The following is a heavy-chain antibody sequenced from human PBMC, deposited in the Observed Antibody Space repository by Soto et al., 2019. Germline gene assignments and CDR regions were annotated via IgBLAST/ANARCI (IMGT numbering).Heavy chain of an antibody. CDR1: GFSLSTSEVG. V-gene: IGHV2-5*02. J-gene: IGHJ4*02. CDR2: IYWDDDK. D-gene: IGHD3-9*01. Sequence: GSGPTLVNPTQTLTLTCTFSGFSLSTSEVGVGWIRQPPGKALEWLALIYWDDDKRYSPSLESRLTITKDTSKNQVVLTMTNMDPVDTATYYCAHRRRQGLTGPWNFGYFDYWGQGTLVTVSS. CDR3: AHRRRQGLTGPWNFGYFDY.